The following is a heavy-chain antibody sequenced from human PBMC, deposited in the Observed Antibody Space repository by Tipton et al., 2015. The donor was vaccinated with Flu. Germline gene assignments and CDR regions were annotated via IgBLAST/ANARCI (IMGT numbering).Heavy chain of an antibody. J-gene: IGHJ4*02. V-gene: IGHV4-61*02. D-gene: IGHD2/OR15-2a*01. Sequence: LRLSCTISGGSISSGSFYWTWIRQPAGKGLEWIGRIQSSGSTSYNPSLKSRVTMSIDTSENQFSLKLSSVTAADTAVYYCARRGQTTTEPGGFDYWGQGTLVTVSS. CDR3: ARRGQTTTEPGGFDY. CDR1: GGSISSGSFY. CDR2: IQSSGST.